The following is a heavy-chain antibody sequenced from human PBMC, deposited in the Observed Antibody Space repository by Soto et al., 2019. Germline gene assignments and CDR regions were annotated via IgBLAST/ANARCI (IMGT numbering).Heavy chain of an antibody. J-gene: IGHJ3*02. D-gene: IGHD3-3*01. V-gene: IGHV3-21*01. CDR2: ISSSSSYI. CDR3: ARCLLGVVRRPDDAFDI. Sequence: GSLRLSCAASGFTFSSYSMNWVRQAPGKGLEWVSSISSSSSYIYYADSVKGRFTISRDNAKNSLYLQMNSLRAEDTAVYYCARCLLGVVRRPDDAFDIWGQGTMVTVSS. CDR1: GFTFSSYS.